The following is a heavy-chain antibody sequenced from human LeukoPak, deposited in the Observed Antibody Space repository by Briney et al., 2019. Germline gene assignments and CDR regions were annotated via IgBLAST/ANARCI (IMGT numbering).Heavy chain of an antibody. D-gene: IGHD3-22*01. CDR1: GGTFSSYA. CDR3: ARDSPNWRVVVIGDY. Sequence: ASVKVPCKASGGTFSSYAISWVRQAPGQGLEWMGGIIPIFGTANYAQKFQGRVTITADESTSTAYMELSSLRSEDTAVYYCARDSPNWRVVVIGDYWGQGTLVTVSS. V-gene: IGHV1-69*13. J-gene: IGHJ4*02. CDR2: IIPIFGTA.